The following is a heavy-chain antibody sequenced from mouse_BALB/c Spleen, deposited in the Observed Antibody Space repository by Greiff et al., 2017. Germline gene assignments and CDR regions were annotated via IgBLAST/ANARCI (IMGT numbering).Heavy chain of an antibody. D-gene: IGHD5-5*01. CDR3: ARDRDTTFYAMDY. CDR2: IWAGGST. V-gene: IGHV2-9*02. Sequence: VKLMESGPGLVAPSQSLSITCTVSGFSLTSYGVHWVRQPPGKGLEWLGVIWAGGSTNYNSALMSRLSISKDNSKSQVFLKMNSLQTDDTAMYYCARDRDTTFYAMDYWGQGTSVTVSS. J-gene: IGHJ4*01. CDR1: GFSLTSYG.